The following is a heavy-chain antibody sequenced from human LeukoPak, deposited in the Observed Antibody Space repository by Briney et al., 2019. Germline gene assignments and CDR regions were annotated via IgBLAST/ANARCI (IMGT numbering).Heavy chain of an antibody. Sequence: SGTLSLTCVVSGGSISSLNWWSWVRQPPGKGLEWIGEIYHSGNINSNPSLTSRVTISLDESKNQFSLKVTSVTAADTAVYYCAGGHRHFYSYYFMDVWGKGTTVTVSS. J-gene: IGHJ6*03. CDR3: AGGHRHFYSYYFMDV. CDR1: GGSISSLNW. V-gene: IGHV4-4*02. CDR2: IYHSGNI. D-gene: IGHD3-16*01.